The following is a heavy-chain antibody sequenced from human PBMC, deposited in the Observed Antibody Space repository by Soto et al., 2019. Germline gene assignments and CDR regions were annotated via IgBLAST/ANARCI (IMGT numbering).Heavy chain of an antibody. V-gene: IGHV4-34*01. CDR3: ARTHYSMDV. CDR2: IHHRGNT. CDR1: GGSFSDFH. J-gene: IGHJ6*03. Sequence: QVQLQQWGAGLLKPSETLSLTCAVYGGSFSDFHWSWIRQPPGKGLEWIGEIHHRGNTNYNPSLRSRVTMSVDTSQNQFSLKMTSVTAADTAVYYCARTHYSMDVWAKGTTVTVSS.